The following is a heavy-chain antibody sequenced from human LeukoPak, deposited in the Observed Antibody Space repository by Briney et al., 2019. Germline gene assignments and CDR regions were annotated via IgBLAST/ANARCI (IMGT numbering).Heavy chain of an antibody. V-gene: IGHV3-30*04. CDR1: GFSLRSYA. Sequence: GGSLRLSCAASGFSLRSYAMHWVRQAPGKGLEWVAVIAYDGSTKYYADSVKGRFTISRDNSHNTVDLQMNSLTAEDMAVYFCAKSYCSGGSCYSWSVDYWGQGTLVTVSP. D-gene: IGHD2-15*01. J-gene: IGHJ4*02. CDR3: AKSYCSGGSCYSWSVDY. CDR2: IAYDGSTK.